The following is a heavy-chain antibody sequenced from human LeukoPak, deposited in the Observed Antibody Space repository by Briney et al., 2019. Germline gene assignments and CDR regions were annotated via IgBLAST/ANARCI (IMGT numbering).Heavy chain of an antibody. D-gene: IGHD3-22*01. CDR3: ARDTGYYDSSGPALDY. CDR1: GFTFSSYS. CDR2: ISSSSSYI. V-gene: IGHV3-21*01. Sequence: PGGSLRLSCAASGFTFSSYSMNWVRQAPGKGLEWVSSISSSSSYIYYADSVKGRFTISRDNAKNSLYLQMNSLRAEDTAVYYCARDTGYYDSSGPALDYWGQGTLVTVSS. J-gene: IGHJ4*02.